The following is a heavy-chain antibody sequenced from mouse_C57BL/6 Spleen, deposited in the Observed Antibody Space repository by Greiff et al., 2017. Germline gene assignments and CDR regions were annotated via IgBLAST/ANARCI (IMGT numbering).Heavy chain of an antibody. Sequence: DVQLVESGGGLVKPGGSLKLSCAASGFTFSDYGMHWVRQAPEKGLEWVAYISSGSSTIYYADKVKGRFTLSRDNAKTTLFLQLTSLTSEDTAMYSYERGDGMAPYCDYWGQGTTLTVSS. D-gene: IGHD2-3*01. CDR1: GFTFSDYG. V-gene: IGHV5-17*01. J-gene: IGHJ2*01. CDR2: ISSGSSTI. CDR3: ERGDGMAPYCDY.